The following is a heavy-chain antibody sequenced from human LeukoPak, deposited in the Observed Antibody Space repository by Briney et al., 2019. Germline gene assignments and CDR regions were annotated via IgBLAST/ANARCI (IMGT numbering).Heavy chain of an antibody. D-gene: IGHD3-3*01. Sequence: ASVKVSCKASGYTFTSYGISWVRQAPGQGLEWMGWISAYNGNTNYAQKLQGGATMTTDTSTSTAYMELRSLRSDDTAVYYCARDSLLAIFGVVNDYWGQGTLVTVSS. V-gene: IGHV1-18*01. CDR1: GYTFTSYG. J-gene: IGHJ4*02. CDR2: ISAYNGNT. CDR3: ARDSLLAIFGVVNDY.